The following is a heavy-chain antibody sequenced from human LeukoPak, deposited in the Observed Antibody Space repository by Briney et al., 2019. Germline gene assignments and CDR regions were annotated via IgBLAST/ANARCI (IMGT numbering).Heavy chain of an antibody. D-gene: IGHD4-17*01. CDR1: GGSIRSSTSY. J-gene: IGHJ4*02. Sequence: PSETLSLTCTVSGGSIRSSTSYWGWIRQPPGKGLEWIGSIYYSGSTYYTPSPKSRVTMSVDTSKNQFSLKVRSVTAADTAVYYCAREEANYGIDYWGQGALVTVSS. CDR3: AREEANYGIDY. V-gene: IGHV4-39*02. CDR2: IYYSGST.